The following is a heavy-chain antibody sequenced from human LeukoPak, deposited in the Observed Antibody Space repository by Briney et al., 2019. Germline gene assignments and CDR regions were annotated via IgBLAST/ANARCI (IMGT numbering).Heavy chain of an antibody. V-gene: IGHV4-39*07. CDR1: GGSISSSSYY. Sequence: PSETLSLTCTVSGGSISSSSYYWGWIRQPPGKGLEWIGSIYYSGSTYYNPSLKSRVTISVDTSKNQFSLKLSSVTAADTAVYYCARVGILTGYYQPYYFDYWGQGTLVTVSS. J-gene: IGHJ4*02. CDR2: IYYSGST. D-gene: IGHD3-9*01. CDR3: ARVGILTGYYQPYYFDY.